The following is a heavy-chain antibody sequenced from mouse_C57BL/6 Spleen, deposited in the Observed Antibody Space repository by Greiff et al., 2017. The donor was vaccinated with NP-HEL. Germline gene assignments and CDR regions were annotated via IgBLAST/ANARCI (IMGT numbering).Heavy chain of an antibody. CDR2: IDPETGGT. CDR1: GYTFTDYE. CDR3: TRSRLYYGSSHFAY. D-gene: IGHD1-1*01. J-gene: IGHJ3*01. Sequence: LKESGASVTLSCKASGYTFTDYEMHWVKQTPVHGLEWIGAIDPETGGTAYNQKFKGKAILTADKSSSTAYMELRSLTSEDSAVYYCTRSRLYYGSSHFAYWGQGTLVTVSA. V-gene: IGHV1-15*01.